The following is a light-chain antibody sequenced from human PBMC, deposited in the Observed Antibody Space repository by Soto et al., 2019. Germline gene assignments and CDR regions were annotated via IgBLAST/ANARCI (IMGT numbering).Light chain of an antibody. V-gene: IGKV1-9*01. CDR3: QQLNSYPLT. J-gene: IGKJ4*01. CDR1: QGISSY. CDR2: AAS. Sequence: DLQLTQSPSFLSASVGDRVTITCRASQGISSYLAWYQQKPGKAPKLLIYAASTLQSGVPSRLSGSGSGTEFTLTISSLQPEDFATYYCQQLNSYPLTFGGGTKVEIK.